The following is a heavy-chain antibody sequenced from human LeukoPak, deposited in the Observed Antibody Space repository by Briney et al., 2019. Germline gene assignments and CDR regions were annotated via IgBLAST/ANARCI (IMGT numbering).Heavy chain of an antibody. Sequence: GGSLRLSCATSGLAVSTSVIYWFRQAPGKGLEWVSDIKDADAKPSYADSVKGRFTISRDNSKNTVYLEMNSLRAEDTAVYYCAKAPGVRPNWFDPWGQGTLVTVSS. CDR3: AKAPGVRPNWFDP. D-gene: IGHD3-10*01. CDR1: GLAVSTSV. V-gene: IGHV3-23*01. CDR2: IKDADAKP. J-gene: IGHJ5*02.